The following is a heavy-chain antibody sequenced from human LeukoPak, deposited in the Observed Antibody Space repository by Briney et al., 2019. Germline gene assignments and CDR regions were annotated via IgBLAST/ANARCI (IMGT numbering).Heavy chain of an antibody. Sequence: SETLSLTCTVPGGSISSYYWSWIRQPPGKGLEWIGYIYYSGSTNYNPSLKSRVTISVDTSKNQFSLKLSSVTAADTAVYYCAREGGYSYGYFDYWGQGTLVTVSS. V-gene: IGHV4-59*01. CDR3: AREGGYSYGYFDY. D-gene: IGHD5-18*01. CDR2: IYYSGST. J-gene: IGHJ4*02. CDR1: GGSISSYY.